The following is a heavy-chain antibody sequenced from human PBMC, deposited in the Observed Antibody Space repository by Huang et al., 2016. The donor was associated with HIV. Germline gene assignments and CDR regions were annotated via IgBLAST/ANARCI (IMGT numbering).Heavy chain of an antibody. CDR2: INHSGST. CDR3: ARERMMSWLDDHDAFDI. V-gene: IGHV4-34*01. Sequence: QVQLQQWGAGLLKPSETLSLTCAVYGGSFSGYYWSWLRQSPGKGLEWIGEINHSGSTNYNASLKRRRTISVDTSKNQFSLKLSSVTAADTAVYYCARERMMSWLDDHDAFDIWGQGTMVTVSS. D-gene: IGHD1-1*01. J-gene: IGHJ3*02. CDR1: GGSFSGYY.